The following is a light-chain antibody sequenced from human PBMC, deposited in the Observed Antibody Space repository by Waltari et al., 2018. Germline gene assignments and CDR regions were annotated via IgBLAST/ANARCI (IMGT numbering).Light chain of an antibody. J-gene: IGKJ1*01. CDR2: WAS. CDR3: QQYYRSRT. Sequence: DIVLTQSPASLAVSLGGRATINCKSSQSVLYNSNDKNYFAWYQQKPGQPPKLLIYWASTRESGVPDRFSGSGSETDFTLTISSLQAEDVAVYYCQQYYRSRTFGQGTKVEIK. V-gene: IGKV4-1*01. CDR1: QSVLYNSNDKNY.